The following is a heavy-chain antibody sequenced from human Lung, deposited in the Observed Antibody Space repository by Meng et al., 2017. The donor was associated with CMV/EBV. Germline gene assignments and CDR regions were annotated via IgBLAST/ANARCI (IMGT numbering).Heavy chain of an antibody. J-gene: IGHJ6*01. D-gene: IGHD2-21*01. Sequence: SGPXLVXPTQTLTLTCSFSGFSLTTSGVGVEWIRQPPGKALEWLGLIYWNDDKRYSPSLKSRLTLTKDTSKNQVVLTMTNMDPVDTATYFCARNVVVRSGDYYYYIMDVWGQGTXVTGSS. V-gene: IGHV2-5*01. CDR3: ARNVVVRSGDYYYYIMDV. CDR2: IYWNDDK. CDR1: GFSLTTSGVG.